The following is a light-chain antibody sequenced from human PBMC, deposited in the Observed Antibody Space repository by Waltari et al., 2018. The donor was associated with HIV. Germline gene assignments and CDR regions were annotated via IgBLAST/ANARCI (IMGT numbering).Light chain of an antibody. CDR2: DAS. CDR3: QQYNSWPGT. Sequence: EIVMTQSPPTLSVSPGERATLPCRASQSVSSNLTWYQHKPGQAPRLLIYDASSRATGIPARFSGSGSGTEFTLTISSLQSEDFAVYYCQQYNSWPGTFGQGTKVEIK. CDR1: QSVSSN. V-gene: IGKV3-15*01. J-gene: IGKJ1*01.